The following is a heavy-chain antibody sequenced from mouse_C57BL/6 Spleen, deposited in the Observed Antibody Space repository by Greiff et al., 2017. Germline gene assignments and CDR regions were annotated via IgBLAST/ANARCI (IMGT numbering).Heavy chain of an antibody. CDR1: GFTFSSYG. CDR3: ASLTGTRAMDY. V-gene: IGHV5-6*01. D-gene: IGHD4-1*01. J-gene: IGHJ4*01. CDR2: ISSGGSYT. Sequence: EVKLVESGGDLVKPGGSLTLSCAASGFTFSSYGMSWVRQTPDKRLEWVATISSGGSYTYYPDSVKGRFPISRDNAKNTLYLQMSSLKSEDTAMYYCASLTGTRAMDYWGQGTSVTVSS.